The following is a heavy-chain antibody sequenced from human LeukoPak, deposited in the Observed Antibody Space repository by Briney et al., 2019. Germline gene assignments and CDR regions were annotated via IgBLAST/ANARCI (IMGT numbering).Heavy chain of an antibody. CDR3: AVNVVVPAARQYFDY. CDR1: GFTFSSYS. CDR2: ISSSSSYI. D-gene: IGHD2-2*01. J-gene: IGHJ4*02. V-gene: IGHV3-21*01. Sequence: GGSLRLSCAASGFTFSSYSMNWVRQAPGKGLEWVSSISSSSSYICYADSVKGRFTISRDNAKNSLYLQMNSLRAEDTAVYYCAVNVVVPAARQYFDYWGQGTLVTVSS.